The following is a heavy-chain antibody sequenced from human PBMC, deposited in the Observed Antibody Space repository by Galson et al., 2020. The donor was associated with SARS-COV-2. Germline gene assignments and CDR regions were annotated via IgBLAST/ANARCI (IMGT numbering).Heavy chain of an antibody. J-gene: IGHJ4*02. D-gene: IGHD3-10*01. Sequence: SETLSLTCTVSGGSISSGNYYWNWIRQPAGKGLEWIGRIYSSGSTNYNPSLKSRVTISLDTSKNQFSLKLNSVTAADTAVYYCAGGPVVRGKAYLDYWGKGTLVTVSS. CDR2: IYSSGST. V-gene: IGHV4-61*02. CDR3: AGGPVVRGKAYLDY. CDR1: GGSISSGNYY.